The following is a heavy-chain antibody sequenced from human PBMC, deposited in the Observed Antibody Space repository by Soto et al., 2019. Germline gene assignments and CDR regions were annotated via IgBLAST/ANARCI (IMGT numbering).Heavy chain of an antibody. Sequence: QVQLQQWGAGLLKPSETLSLTCAVYGGSFSGYYWSWIRQPPGKGLEWIGEINHSGSTNYNPSLKSRVPISVDPSKNQFSLKLSSVTAADTAVYYCARGPGGCRGSGGSCASPPLYYYYYGMDVWGQGTTVTVSS. CDR1: GGSFSGYY. CDR3: ARGPGGCRGSGGSCASPPLYYYYYGMDV. CDR2: INHSGST. D-gene: IGHD2-15*01. J-gene: IGHJ6*02. V-gene: IGHV4-34*01.